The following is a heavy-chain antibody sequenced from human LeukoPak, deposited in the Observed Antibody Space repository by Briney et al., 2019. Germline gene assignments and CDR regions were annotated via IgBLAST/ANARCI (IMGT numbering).Heavy chain of an antibody. CDR2: INHSGST. J-gene: IGHJ4*02. CDR1: GGSFSGYY. CDR3: ARMVLWFGDYKSDY. D-gene: IGHD3-10*01. Sequence: SETLSLTCAVYGGSFSGYYWSWIRQPPGKGLEWIGEINHSGSTNYNPSLKSRVTISVDTSKNQFSLKLSSVTAADTAVYYCARMVLWFGDYKSDYWGQGTLVTVSS. V-gene: IGHV4-34*01.